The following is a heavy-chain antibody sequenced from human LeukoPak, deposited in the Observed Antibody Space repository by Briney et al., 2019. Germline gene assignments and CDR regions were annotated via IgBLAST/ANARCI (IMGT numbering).Heavy chain of an antibody. CDR1: GGSISSSS. D-gene: IGHD3-22*01. J-gene: IGHJ3*02. V-gene: IGHV4-59*08. CDR2: IYYRGST. Sequence: SSETLSLTCTVAGGSISSSSWNWIRRPPGKGLEWIGYIYYRGSTNNSPSLKSRVTISVDTSKNQFSLKLSSVTAADTAVYYCAGSSAFDAFDIWGQGTMVTVSS. CDR3: AGSSAFDAFDI.